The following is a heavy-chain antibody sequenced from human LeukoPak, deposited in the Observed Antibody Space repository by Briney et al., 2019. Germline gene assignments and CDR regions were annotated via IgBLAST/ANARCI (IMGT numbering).Heavy chain of an antibody. CDR1: GFTVSSNY. CDR3: ARSSYYYGSGRFDY. V-gene: IGHV3-53*01. J-gene: IGHJ4*02. CDR2: IYSGGST. D-gene: IGHD3-10*01. Sequence: GGSLRLSCAASGFTVSSNYMSWVRQAPGKGLEWVSVIYSGGSTYYADSVKGRFTISRDNSKNTLYLQMNSLRAEDTAVYYCARSSYYYGSGRFDYWGQGTLVTVSS.